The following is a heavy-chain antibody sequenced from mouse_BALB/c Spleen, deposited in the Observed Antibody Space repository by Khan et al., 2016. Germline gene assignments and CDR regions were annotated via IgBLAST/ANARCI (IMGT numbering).Heavy chain of an antibody. CDR2: ISYSGGT. Sequence: EVQLQESGPSLVKPSQTLSITCTVTGYSITSGYWNWIRQFPGNKLEYMGYISYSGGTYNNQSLISRNATTRATTNNHYYLQSNSVTTKEAATYYCERYDGSSYVRGMDYWGQGLSVTVSA. V-gene: IGHV3-8*02. CDR1: GYSITSGY. CDR3: ERYDGSSYVRGMDY. J-gene: IGHJ4*01. D-gene: IGHD1-1*01.